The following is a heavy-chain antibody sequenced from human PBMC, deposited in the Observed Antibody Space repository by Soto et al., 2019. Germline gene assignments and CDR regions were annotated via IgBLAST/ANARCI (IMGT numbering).Heavy chain of an antibody. Sequence: SVTLSLTCAVLSASVTSIYWGRGVRQPPGKGLEWIGEIYHSGSSNYNPSLKSRVTISVDKSKNQFSLKLSSVTAADTAVYYCASNPSTKPLTGFYYYYYGMDVWGQGTTVT. D-gene: IGHD3-9*01. V-gene: IGHV4-4*02. J-gene: IGHJ6*02. CDR1: SASVTSIYW. CDR2: IYHSGSS. CDR3: ASNPSTKPLTGFYYYYYGMDV.